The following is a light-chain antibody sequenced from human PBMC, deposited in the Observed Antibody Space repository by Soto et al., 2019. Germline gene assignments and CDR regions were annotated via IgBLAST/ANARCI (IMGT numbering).Light chain of an antibody. CDR1: QSVSSNF. J-gene: IGKJ1*01. V-gene: IGKV3-20*01. CDR2: GAS. Sequence: EIVVTQSPGTLSLSPGERATLSCRASQSVSSNFLAWYQQKPGQAPRLLIYGASSRATGIPDRFSCSGSGTDFTLTISRLEPEDFAVYYCQQCACSTWTFGQGTKVEIK. CDR3: QQCACSTWT.